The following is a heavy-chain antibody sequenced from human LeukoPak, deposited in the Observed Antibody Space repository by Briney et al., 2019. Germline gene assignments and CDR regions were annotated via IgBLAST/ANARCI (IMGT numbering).Heavy chain of an antibody. CDR1: GYTFTGYY. V-gene: IGHV1-2*02. Sequence: ASVKVSCKASGYTFTGYYMHWGRQAPGQGLEWMGWINPNSGGTNYAQKFQGRVTMTRDTSISTAYMELSRLRSDDTAVYYCARGVSSVAAAGTGYWGQGTLVTVSS. J-gene: IGHJ4*02. D-gene: IGHD6-13*01. CDR3: ARGVSSVAAAGTGY. CDR2: INPNSGGT.